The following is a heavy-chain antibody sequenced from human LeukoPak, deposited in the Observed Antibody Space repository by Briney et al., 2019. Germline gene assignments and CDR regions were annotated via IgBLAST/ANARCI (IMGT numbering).Heavy chain of an antibody. D-gene: IGHD6-13*01. CDR2: ISAYNGNT. Sequence: GASVKVSCKASGYTFTSYGISWVRQAPGQGLEWMGWISAYNGNTNYAQKLQGRVTMTTDTSTSTAYMELRSLRSDDTAVYYCARDPNVQLVSADAFDIWGQGTMVTVSS. J-gene: IGHJ3*02. CDR1: GYTFTSYG. V-gene: IGHV1-18*01. CDR3: ARDPNVQLVSADAFDI.